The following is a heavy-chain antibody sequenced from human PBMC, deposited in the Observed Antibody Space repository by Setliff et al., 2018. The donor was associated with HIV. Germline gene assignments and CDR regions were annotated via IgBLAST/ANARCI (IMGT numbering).Heavy chain of an antibody. V-gene: IGHV1-2*02. CDR1: GYTFTGYY. J-gene: IGHJ4*02. D-gene: IGHD4-17*01. CDR2: INPKSGGT. Sequence: ASVKVSCKTSGYTFTGYYMHWVRQAPGQGLEWMGWINPKSGGTKHAQKFQARVTMTRDTSISTAYMELSRLRSDDTAVYYCARGASSYDYGDYRVLVYWGQGSLVTVSS. CDR3: ARGASSYDYGDYRVLVY.